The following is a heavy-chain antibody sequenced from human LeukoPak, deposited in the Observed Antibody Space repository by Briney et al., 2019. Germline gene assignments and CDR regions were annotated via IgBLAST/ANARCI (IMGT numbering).Heavy chain of an antibody. J-gene: IGHJ5*02. CDR2: INSNSGGT. CDR3: AREKVEGANWFDP. CDR1: GYTFTGYY. D-gene: IGHD2-15*01. V-gene: IGHV1-2*02. Sequence: ASVKVSCKASGYTFTGYYMHWVRRAPGQGLEWMGWINSNSGGTNYAQKFQGRVTMTRDTSISTVYMELSRLRSDDTAVYYCAREKVEGANWFDPWGQGTLVTVFS.